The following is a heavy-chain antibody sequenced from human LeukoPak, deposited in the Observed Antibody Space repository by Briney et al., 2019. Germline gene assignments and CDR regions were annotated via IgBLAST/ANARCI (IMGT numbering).Heavy chain of an antibody. CDR3: AARPGDLAVPFDY. D-gene: IGHD3-10*01. Sequence: PGGSLRLCCAASGFPFDTHAMTWGRQAPGKGLEYVSLISGSGETTYYAHSLKDRFAISRDNSKTTLYLQMHSLRVEDTAMYYCAARPGDLAVPFDYWGQGTLVVVSS. CDR2: ISGSGETT. CDR1: GFPFDTHA. V-gene: IGHV3-23*01. J-gene: IGHJ4*02.